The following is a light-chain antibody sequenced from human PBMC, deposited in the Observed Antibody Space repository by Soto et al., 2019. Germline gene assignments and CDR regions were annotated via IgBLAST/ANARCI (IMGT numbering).Light chain of an antibody. CDR3: AACEGRLDGWV. V-gene: IGLV1-44*01. CDR2: SNI. CDR1: SSNIGSDI. J-gene: IGLJ3*02. Sequence: QSVLTLPHSASGTPGQRVTISCSGSSSNIGSDIVNWYQQLPGTAPKLLIYSNIQRPSGVPDRFSGSKSGNSASLAISGCQFEDEADYYCAACEGRLDGWVFGGGTKVTVL.